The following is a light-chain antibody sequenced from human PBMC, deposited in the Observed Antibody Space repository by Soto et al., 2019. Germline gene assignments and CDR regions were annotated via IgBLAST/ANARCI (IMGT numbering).Light chain of an antibody. CDR1: QSVSTY. CDR3: QQYGDSPQT. J-gene: IGKJ1*01. V-gene: IGKV3-20*01. Sequence: EIVLTQSPATLSLSPGERATLSCRASQSVSTYLAWYQQKPGQAHRLLIYGASSRATAIQDRFSGSGFGTDFTLTITRLEPEDFAVYYCQQYGDSPQTFGPGTKVDI. CDR2: GAS.